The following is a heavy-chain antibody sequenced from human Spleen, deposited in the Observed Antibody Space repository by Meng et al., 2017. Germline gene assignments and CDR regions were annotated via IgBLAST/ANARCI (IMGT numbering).Heavy chain of an antibody. Sequence: GGSLRLSCAVSGGTFSASDIHWVRQASGKGLEWVGRIRSKAGSFATAYPASVKGRFAISRDDSKDTAFLQMNSLITEDTAVYYCTRDYGVYHNAEYFQHWGQGTLVTVSS. D-gene: IGHD4-17*01. J-gene: IGHJ1*01. CDR2: IRSKAGSFAT. V-gene: IGHV3-73*01. CDR1: GGTFSASD. CDR3: TRDYGVYHNAEYFQH.